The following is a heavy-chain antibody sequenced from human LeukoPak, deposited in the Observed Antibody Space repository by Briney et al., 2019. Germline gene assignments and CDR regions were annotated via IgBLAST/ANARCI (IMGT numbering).Heavy chain of an antibody. J-gene: IGHJ6*02. V-gene: IGHV5-51*01. CDR3: ARHPDCTRTSCYVDYYGMDV. CDR1: GYSFTSYW. D-gene: IGHD2-2*01. CDR2: INPGDSDT. Sequence: GESLKISCKGSGYSFTSYWIGWVRQMPGKGLEWMGIINPGDSDTRYSPSFQGQVTISADKSISTAYLQWSSLKASDTAMYYCARHPDCTRTSCYVDYYGMDVWGQGTTVTVSS.